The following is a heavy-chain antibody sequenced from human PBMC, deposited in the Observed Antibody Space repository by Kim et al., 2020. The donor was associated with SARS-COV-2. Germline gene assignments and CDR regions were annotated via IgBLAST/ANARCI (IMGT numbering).Heavy chain of an antibody. D-gene: IGHD4-17*01. Sequence: GGSLRLSCAASGFTFSSYGMHWVRQAPGKGLEWVAVIWYDGSNKYYADSVKGRFSISRDNSKNTLYLQMNSLRDEDTAVYYCARRGVYGDYVGAIEYWGQGTLGTVSS. CDR1: GFTFSSYG. CDR3: ARRGVYGDYVGAIEY. J-gene: IGHJ4*02. V-gene: IGHV3-33*01. CDR2: IWYDGSNK.